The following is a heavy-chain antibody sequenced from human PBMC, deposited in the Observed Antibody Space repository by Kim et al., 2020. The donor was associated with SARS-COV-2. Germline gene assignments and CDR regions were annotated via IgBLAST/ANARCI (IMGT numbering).Heavy chain of an antibody. CDR2: ISSSSSYI. D-gene: IGHD4-17*01. J-gene: IGHJ6*02. Sequence: GGSLRLSCAASGFTFSSYSMNWVRQAPGKGLEWVSSISSSSSYIYYADSVKGRFTISRDNAKNSLYLQMNSLRAEDTAVYYCARGLEQKTYYYGMDVWGQGTTVTVSS. CDR1: GFTFSSYS. V-gene: IGHV3-21*01. CDR3: ARGLEQKTYYYGMDV.